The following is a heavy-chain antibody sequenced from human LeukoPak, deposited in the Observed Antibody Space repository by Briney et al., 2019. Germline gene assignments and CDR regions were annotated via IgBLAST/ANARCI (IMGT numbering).Heavy chain of an antibody. CDR3: ARRGIAAAGYDY. D-gene: IGHD6-13*01. CDR2: IYYSGST. J-gene: IGHJ4*02. V-gene: IGHV4-31*03. Sequence: PSQTLSLTCTVSGGSISSGGYYWSWIRHHPGKGLEWIGYIYYSGSTYYNPSLKSRVTISVDTSKNQFSLKLSSVTAADTAVYYCARRGIAAAGYDYWGQGTLVTVSS. CDR1: GGSISSGGYY.